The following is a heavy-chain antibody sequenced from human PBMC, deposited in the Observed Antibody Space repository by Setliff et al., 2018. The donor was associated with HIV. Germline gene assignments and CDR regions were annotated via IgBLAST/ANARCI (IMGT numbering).Heavy chain of an antibody. D-gene: IGHD3-10*01. J-gene: IGHJ3*02. CDR3: WFGEPVGPVDI. Sequence: GASVKVSCKVSGYTPTKLSIHWVRQAPGKGLEWMGGFDPEKGETVYAQKLQGRVTMTDDTSTDTAYMELSSLRSEDTAVYFCWFGEPVGPVDIWGQGTRVTVSS. CDR1: GYTPTKLS. V-gene: IGHV1-24*01. CDR2: FDPEKGET.